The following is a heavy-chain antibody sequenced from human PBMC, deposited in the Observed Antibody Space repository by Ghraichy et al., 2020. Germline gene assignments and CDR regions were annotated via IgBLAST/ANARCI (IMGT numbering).Heavy chain of an antibody. V-gene: IGHV4-34*01. J-gene: IGHJ5*02. Sequence: SETLSLTCAVYGGSFSDYYWSWIRQPPGKGLEWIGEINHSESTNYNPSLKSRVTMSVDTSKKQFSLKLSSVTAADTAVYFCARCDWNYWFDPWGQGTLVTVSS. CDR3: ARCDWNYWFDP. CDR2: INHSEST. CDR1: GGSFSDYY. D-gene: IGHD1-7*01.